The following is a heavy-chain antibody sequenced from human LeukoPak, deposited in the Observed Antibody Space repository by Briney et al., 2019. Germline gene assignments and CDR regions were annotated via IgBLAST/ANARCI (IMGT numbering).Heavy chain of an antibody. V-gene: IGHV4-39*01. Sequence: PSETLSLTCSVSGASVSGSAYYWGWIRQPPGKGLEWIGNIYYSGSTYYNESLESRVTISIDTSKNQFSLKLNSVTAADTAMYYCAKSGGYGLIDYWGQGTLVTVSS. CDR2: IYYSGST. J-gene: IGHJ4*02. CDR1: GASVSGSAYY. D-gene: IGHD1-26*01. CDR3: AKSGGYGLIDY.